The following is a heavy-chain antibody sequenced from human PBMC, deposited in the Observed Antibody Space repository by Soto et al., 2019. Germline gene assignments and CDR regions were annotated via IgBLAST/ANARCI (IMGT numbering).Heavy chain of an antibody. Sequence: GASVKVSCKASGGTFSSYAISWVRQAPGQGLEWMGGIIPIFGTANYAQKFQGRVTITADKSTSTAYMELSSLRSEDTAVYYCARTLSYYHDSSGLNWFDPWGQGTLVTVSS. J-gene: IGHJ5*02. V-gene: IGHV1-69*06. CDR1: GGTFSSYA. CDR3: ARTLSYYHDSSGLNWFDP. D-gene: IGHD3-22*01. CDR2: IIPIFGTA.